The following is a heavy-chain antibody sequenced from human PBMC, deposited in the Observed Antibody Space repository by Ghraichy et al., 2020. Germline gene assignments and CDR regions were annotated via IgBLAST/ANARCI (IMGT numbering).Heavy chain of an antibody. CDR1: GFTFSSYD. J-gene: IGHJ6*02. V-gene: IGHV3-13*01. CDR3: ARASPLYNWNYVLSDYYYGMDV. D-gene: IGHD1-7*01. Sequence: GGSLRLSCAASGFTFSSYDMHWVRQATGKGLEWVSAIGTAGDTYYPGSVKGRFTISRENAKNSLYLQMNSLRAGDTAVYYCARASPLYNWNYVLSDYYYGMDVWGQGTTVTVSS. CDR2: IGTAGDT.